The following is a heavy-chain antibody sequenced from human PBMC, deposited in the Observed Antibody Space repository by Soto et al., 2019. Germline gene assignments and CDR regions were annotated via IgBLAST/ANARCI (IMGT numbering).Heavy chain of an antibody. D-gene: IGHD3-3*01. Sequence: PSETLSLTCAVSSGSISSSNWWSWVRQPPGKGLEWIGEIYHSGSTNYNPSLKSRVTISVDKSKNQLSLKLSSVTAADTSVYYCSTSHYDFWSGYYPPMGPLNAFDIWGQGTMVTVSS. CDR1: SGSISSSNW. V-gene: IGHV4-4*02. J-gene: IGHJ3*02. CDR2: IYHSGST. CDR3: STSHYDFWSGYYPPMGPLNAFDI.